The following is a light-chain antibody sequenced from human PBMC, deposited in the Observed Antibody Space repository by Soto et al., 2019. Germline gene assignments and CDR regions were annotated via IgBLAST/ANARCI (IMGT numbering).Light chain of an antibody. CDR1: QSVSSY. J-gene: IGKJ5*01. V-gene: IGKV3-11*01. Sequence: EIVLTQSPATLSLSPGERATLSCRASQSVSSYLAWYQQKPGQAPRLLIYDASNRATGIPARFSGSGSGTDFTLTISSLEPEDFAVYYCQQRSNWITFGQGTRPEI. CDR3: QQRSNWIT. CDR2: DAS.